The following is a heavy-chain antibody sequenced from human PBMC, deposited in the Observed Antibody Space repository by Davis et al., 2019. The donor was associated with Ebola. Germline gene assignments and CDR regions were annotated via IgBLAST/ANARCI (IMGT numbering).Heavy chain of an antibody. D-gene: IGHD1-1*01. J-gene: IGHJ6*02. V-gene: IGHV3-23*01. Sequence: GGSLRLSCAVSEFIFSNYAMNWVRQAPGKGLEWVSGISGSADNTYYADSVKGRFTISRDNSKNTLYLQMNSLRAEDTAVYYCARVDTTKTYYYGMDVWGQGTTVTVSS. CDR2: ISGSADNT. CDR3: ARVDTTKTYYYGMDV. CDR1: EFIFSNYA.